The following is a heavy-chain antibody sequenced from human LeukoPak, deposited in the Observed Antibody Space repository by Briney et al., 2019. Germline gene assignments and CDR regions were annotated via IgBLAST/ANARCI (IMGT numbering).Heavy chain of an antibody. CDR3: ASSRGYCSGGSCYFRSYLDY. Sequence: GGSLRLSCAASGFTFSSYWMSWVRQAPGKGLEWVANIKQDGSEKYYVDSVKGRFTISRDNAKNSLYLQMNSLRAEDTAVYYCASSRGYCSGGSCYFRSYLDYWGQGTLVTVSS. CDR1: GFTFSSYW. CDR2: IKQDGSEK. J-gene: IGHJ4*02. D-gene: IGHD2-15*01. V-gene: IGHV3-7*01.